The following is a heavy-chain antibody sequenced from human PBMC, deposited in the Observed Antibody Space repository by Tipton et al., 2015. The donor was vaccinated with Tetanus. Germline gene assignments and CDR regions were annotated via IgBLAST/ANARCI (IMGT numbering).Heavy chain of an antibody. Sequence: TLSLTCAVSGGSISSSKLWSWVRQPPGKGLEWVGEMYDSGLTSHNPSLKSRVTISIDKSKNHFSPELSYVTAADTAVYYCARASCDSVVSCEVEWWHNWFDSWGQGALVTVSS. D-gene: IGHD2-15*01. J-gene: IGHJ5*01. CDR2: MYDSGLT. CDR1: GGSISSSKL. CDR3: ARASCDSVVSCEVEWWHNWFDS. V-gene: IGHV4-4*02.